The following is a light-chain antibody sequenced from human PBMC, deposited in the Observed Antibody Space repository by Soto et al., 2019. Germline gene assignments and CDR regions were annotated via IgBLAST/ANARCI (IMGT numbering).Light chain of an antibody. CDR3: LQEYNYPRT. J-gene: IGKJ1*01. CDR1: QGIRND. V-gene: IGKV1-6*01. Sequence: AIQITQSPSSLSASVGDRVTITCRASQGIRNDLGWYQQKPGKAPKLVIYAASSLQSGVPSRFSGSGSGTDFNLTISRLQTEDFATYYCLQEYNYPRTFGQGTKVDIK. CDR2: AAS.